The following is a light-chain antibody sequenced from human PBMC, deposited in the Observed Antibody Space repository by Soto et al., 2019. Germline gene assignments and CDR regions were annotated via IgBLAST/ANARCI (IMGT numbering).Light chain of an antibody. J-gene: IGLJ2*01. V-gene: IGLV4-69*01. CDR3: QTWGTGIQV. CDR2: VNSDGSH. CDR1: SGHSSYA. Sequence: QSVLTQSPSASASLGASVKLTCTLDSGHSSYAIAWHQQQPEKGPRYLMKVNSDGSHNRGDGIPDRFSGSSSGAERYLTISSVQSDDEADYYCQTWGTGIQVFGGGTKVTVL.